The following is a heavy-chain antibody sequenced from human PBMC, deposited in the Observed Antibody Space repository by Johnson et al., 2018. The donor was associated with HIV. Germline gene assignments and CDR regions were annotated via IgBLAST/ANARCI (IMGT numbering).Heavy chain of an antibody. Sequence: QVQLVESGGGLVKPGGSLRLSCAASGFTFSDYYMTWIRQAPGKGLEWVSYISSSGSTIYYADSVKGRFTISRDNSKNTLYLQMNSLRAEDTAVYYCAKDGDYYDSSGRAFDIWGQGTMVTVSS. CDR3: AKDGDYYDSSGRAFDI. D-gene: IGHD3-22*01. V-gene: IGHV3-11*04. CDR2: ISSSGSTI. J-gene: IGHJ3*02. CDR1: GFTFSDYY.